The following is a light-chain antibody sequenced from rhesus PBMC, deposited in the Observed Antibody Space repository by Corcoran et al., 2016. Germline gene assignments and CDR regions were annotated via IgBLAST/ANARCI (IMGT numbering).Light chain of an antibody. Sequence: DIQLTQSPSSLSASVGDRVTITCRASQGISNYLTWYQQKQGKAPKLLIYGASTLQSGVPSRFSGIGSGTDVTLTLSSLQPEDFAAYYCLQYNSDPLTFGGVTKVEIK. J-gene: IGKJ4*01. CDR2: GAS. V-gene: IGKV1S21*01. CDR1: QGISNY. CDR3: LQYNSDPLT.